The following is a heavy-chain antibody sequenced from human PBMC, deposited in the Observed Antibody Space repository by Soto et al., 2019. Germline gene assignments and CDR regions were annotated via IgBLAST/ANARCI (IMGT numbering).Heavy chain of an antibody. Sequence: QVQLVQSGAEVKKPGASVKVSCKASVYTLNSYYINWVRKATGQVLEYLGWKQPNRGNTGYVQKFKGRVTMTRDTSISTAYMAMSSLRSEGTAVYFCARGVKYGAYSRWFDPWGQGTLVTVSS. J-gene: IGHJ5*02. CDR3: ARGVKYGAYSRWFDP. CDR1: VYTLNSYY. V-gene: IGHV1-8*01. CDR2: KQPNRGNT. D-gene: IGHD4-17*01.